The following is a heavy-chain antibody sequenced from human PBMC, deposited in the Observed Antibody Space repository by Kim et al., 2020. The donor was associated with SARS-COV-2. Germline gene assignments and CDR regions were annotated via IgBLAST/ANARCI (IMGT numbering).Heavy chain of an antibody. V-gene: IGHV3-33*06. J-gene: IGHJ3*01. Sequence: GGSLRLSCVASGLTFGDHGMHWVRQAPGKGLEWVGVIWSDAINKNYTDSVKGRFSISRDNSKNTLFLQMNSLRVEDTAIYYCAKDPSHTIDVWGQGTMVIVSS. CDR1: GLTFGDHG. CDR3: AKDPSHTIDV. D-gene: IGHD2-2*01. CDR2: IWSDAINK.